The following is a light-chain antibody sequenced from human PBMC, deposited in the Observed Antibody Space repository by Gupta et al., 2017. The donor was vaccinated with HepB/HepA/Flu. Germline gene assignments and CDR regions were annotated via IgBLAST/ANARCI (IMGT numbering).Light chain of an antibody. CDR2: GAS. Sequence: EIVLTQSPGTLSLSPGERATLSCRASQSVSSSYLAWYQQKPGQAPSLLIYGASSRATGIPDSFSGSGSCTDFTLTISRLEPEDFAVYYFQQYGSSPPWTFGQGTKVEIK. J-gene: IGKJ1*01. CDR1: QSVSSSY. V-gene: IGKV3-20*01. CDR3: QQYGSSPPWT.